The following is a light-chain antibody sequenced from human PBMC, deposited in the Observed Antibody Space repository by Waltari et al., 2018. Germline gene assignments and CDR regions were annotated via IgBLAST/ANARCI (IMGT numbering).Light chain of an antibody. V-gene: IGKV1-9*01. CDR1: QGISSY. Sequence: DIQLTQSLSFLSASVGDRVTITCRASQGISSYLAWYQQKPGKAPKLLIYAASTLQSGVPSRFSGSGSGTEFTLTISSLQPEDFATYYCQQLNSYPLITFGQGTRLEIK. CDR3: QQLNSYPLIT. CDR2: AAS. J-gene: IGKJ5*01.